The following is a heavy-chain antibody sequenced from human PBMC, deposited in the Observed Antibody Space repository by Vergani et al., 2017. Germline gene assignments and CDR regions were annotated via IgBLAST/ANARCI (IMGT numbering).Heavy chain of an antibody. V-gene: IGHV3-30*04. CDR3: AKDRFFELCWDD. CDR2: ISYDGSNK. J-gene: IGHJ4*02. D-gene: IGHD2-21*01. Sequence: QVQLVESGGGVVQPGRSLRLSCAASGFTFSSYAMHWVRQAPGKGLEWVAVISYDGSNKYYADSVKGRFTISRDNSKNTLYLQMNSLRAEDTAVYYCAKDRFFELCWDDWGQGTLVTVSS. CDR1: GFTFSSYA.